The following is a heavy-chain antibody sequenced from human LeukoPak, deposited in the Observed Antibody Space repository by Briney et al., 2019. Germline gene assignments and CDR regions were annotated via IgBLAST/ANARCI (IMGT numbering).Heavy chain of an antibody. V-gene: IGHV1-69*13. CDR3: ARSQPLRYFDWLLGNWFDP. Sequence: ASAKVSCKASGGTFSSYAISWVRQAPGQGLEWMGGIIPIFGTANYAQKFQGRVTITADESTSTAYMELSSLRSEDTAVYYCARSQPLRYFDWLLGNWFDPWGQGTLVTVSS. D-gene: IGHD3-9*01. CDR2: IIPIFGTA. CDR1: GGTFSSYA. J-gene: IGHJ5*02.